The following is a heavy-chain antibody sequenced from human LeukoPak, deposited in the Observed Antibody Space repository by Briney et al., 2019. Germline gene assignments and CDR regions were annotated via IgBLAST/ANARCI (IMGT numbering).Heavy chain of an antibody. CDR1: GYTFTSYG. CDR2: ISAYNGNT. J-gene: IGHJ4*02. CDR3: ARDYDFWSGYYLGY. V-gene: IGHV1-18*01. Sequence: ATVKVSCTASGYTFTSYGISWVRQAPGQGLEWMGWISAYNGNTNYAQKLQGRVTMTTDTSTSTAYMELRSLRSDDTAVYYCARDYDFWSGYYLGYWGQGTLVTVSS. D-gene: IGHD3-3*01.